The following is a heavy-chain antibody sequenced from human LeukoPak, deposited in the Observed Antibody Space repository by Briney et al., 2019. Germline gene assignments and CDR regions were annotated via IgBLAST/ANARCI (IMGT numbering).Heavy chain of an antibody. V-gene: IGHV4-61*01. CDR1: GGSIRSSSYY. CDR3: AREGAADGPTVFDY. CDR2: IYYSGST. J-gene: IGHJ4*02. D-gene: IGHD6-13*01. Sequence: SETLSLTCTVSGGSIRSSSYYWSWIRQPPGKGLGGMGYIYYSGSTNYNPSLQSRVTISVDTSKNQFSLKLSSVTAADTAVYYCAREGAADGPTVFDYWGQGTLVTVYS.